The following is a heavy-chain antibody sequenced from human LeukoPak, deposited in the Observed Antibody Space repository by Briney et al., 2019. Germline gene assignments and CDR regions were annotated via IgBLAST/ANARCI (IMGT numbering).Heavy chain of an antibody. CDR1: GGSVSSGSYY. D-gene: IGHD3-9*01. V-gene: IGHV4-61*01. CDR3: ARGNFDWLPLSNGYFDY. CDR2: IYYSGST. J-gene: IGHJ4*02. Sequence: SETLSLTCTVSGGSVSSGSYYWSWIRQPPGKGLEWIGYIYYSGSTNYNPSLKSRVTISVDTSKNQFSLKLSSVTAADTAVYYCARGNFDWLPLSNGYFDYWGQGTPVTVSS.